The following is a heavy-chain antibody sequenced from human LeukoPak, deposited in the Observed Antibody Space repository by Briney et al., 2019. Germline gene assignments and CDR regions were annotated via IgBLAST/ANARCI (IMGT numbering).Heavy chain of an antibody. J-gene: IGHJ2*01. CDR1: TYTQNDYD. CDR3: ARHHWYFDL. V-gene: IGHV3-11*03. CDR2: ISSSSSYT. Sequence: GVSLTLSCAASTYTQNDYDMIWIRQAPGKGLEWVAYISSSSSYTNYAGSVKGRFTISRDNAKNSMYLQMNSLRAEDTAVYYCARHHWYFDLWGRGNLVTVSS.